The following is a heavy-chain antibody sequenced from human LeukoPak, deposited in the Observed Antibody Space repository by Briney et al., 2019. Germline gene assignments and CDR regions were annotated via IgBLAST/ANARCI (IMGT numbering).Heavy chain of an antibody. CDR2: INHSGST. CDR1: GGSFSGYY. CDR3: ARGRGQDYGDYFYFDY. Sequence: SETLSLTCAVYGGSFSGYYWSWIRQPPGKGLEWIGEINHSGSTYYNPSLKSRVTISVDTSKNQFSLKLSSVTAADTAVYYCARGRGQDYGDYFYFDYWGQGTLVTVSS. J-gene: IGHJ4*02. V-gene: IGHV4-34*01. D-gene: IGHD4-17*01.